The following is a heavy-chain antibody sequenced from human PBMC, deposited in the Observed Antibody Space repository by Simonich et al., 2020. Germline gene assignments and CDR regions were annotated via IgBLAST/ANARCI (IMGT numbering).Heavy chain of an antibody. CDR2: IYHSGST. CDR1: GGAFSGYY. D-gene: IGHD1-1*01. Sequence: QVQLQQWGAGLLKPSETLSLTCAVYGGAFSGYYWSWIRQPPGKGLEWIGEIYHSGSTNYNPSLKSRVTISVDTSKNQFSLKLSSVTAADTAVYYCARHLQLGPFDYWGQGTLVTVSS. J-gene: IGHJ4*02. CDR3: ARHLQLGPFDY. V-gene: IGHV4-34*01.